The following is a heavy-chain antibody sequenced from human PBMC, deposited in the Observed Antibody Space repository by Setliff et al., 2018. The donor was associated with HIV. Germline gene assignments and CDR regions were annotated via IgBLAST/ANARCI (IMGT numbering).Heavy chain of an antibody. CDR1: GGSISSGSYY. D-gene: IGHD5-12*01. CDR2: IYTSGST. CDR3: ARRQTRDGYNYAFDI. J-gene: IGHJ3*02. V-gene: IGHV4-61*02. Sequence: SETLSLTCTVSGGSISSGSYYWSWIRQPAGKGLEWIGRIYTSGSTNYNPSLKRRVTISVDTSKNQFSLRLSSVTAADTAVYYCARRQTRDGYNYAFDIWGQGTMVTVSS.